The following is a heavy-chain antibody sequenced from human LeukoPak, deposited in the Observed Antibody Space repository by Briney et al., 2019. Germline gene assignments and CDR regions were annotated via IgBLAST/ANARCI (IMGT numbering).Heavy chain of an antibody. CDR3: AKDRISSSWYNAFDI. Sequence: GGSLRLSCAASGFTFSYFTFSNYAMSWVRQSPGKGLELVSAISDSGGITYYTDSVKGRFTISRDNSKNTLYLQTNSLRAEDTAVYYCAKDRISSSWYNAFDIWGQGTMVTVSS. V-gene: IGHV3-23*01. CDR1: GFTFSYFTFSNYA. D-gene: IGHD6-13*01. CDR2: ISDSGGIT. J-gene: IGHJ3*02.